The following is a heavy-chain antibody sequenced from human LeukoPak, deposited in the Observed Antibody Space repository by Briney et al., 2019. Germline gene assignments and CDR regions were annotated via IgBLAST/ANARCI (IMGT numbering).Heavy chain of an antibody. D-gene: IGHD1-26*01. Sequence: PSQTLSLTFTVSGGSISSGSYYWSWIRQPPGKGLEWIGYIHYSGTTTYNPSLKSRVTMSVDTSNNHLSLRLTSVTAADTALYYCARHSYNYYGLDVWGQGTTITVSS. CDR2: IHYSGTT. CDR3: ARHSYNYYGLDV. V-gene: IGHV4-61*03. J-gene: IGHJ6*02. CDR1: GGSISSGSYY.